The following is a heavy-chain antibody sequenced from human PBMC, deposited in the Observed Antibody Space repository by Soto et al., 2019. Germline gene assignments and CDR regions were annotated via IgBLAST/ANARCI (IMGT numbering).Heavy chain of an antibody. Sequence: SETLSLTCTVSGGSISSGGYYWSWIRQHPGKGLEWIGYIYYSGSTYYNQSLKSRVTISVDTSKNQFSLKLSSVTAADTAVYYCARDQGSSSWYFMVAYYYGMDVWGQGTTVTVSS. CDR3: ARDQGSSSWYFMVAYYYGMDV. D-gene: IGHD6-13*01. CDR2: IYYSGST. V-gene: IGHV4-31*03. CDR1: GGSISSGGYY. J-gene: IGHJ6*02.